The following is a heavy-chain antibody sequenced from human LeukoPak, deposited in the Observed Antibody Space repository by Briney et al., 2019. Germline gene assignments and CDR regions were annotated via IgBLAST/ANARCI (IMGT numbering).Heavy chain of an antibody. CDR3: ARVDSSGWYPDY. V-gene: IGHV3-30*03. J-gene: IGHJ4*02. CDR1: GLTFSSYW. Sequence: AGGSLRLSCAASGLTFSSYWMRWVRQAPGKGLEWVAVISYDGSNKYYADSVKGRFTISRDNSKNTLYLQMNSLRAEDMAVYYCARVDSSGWYPDYWGQGTLVTVSS. D-gene: IGHD6-19*01. CDR2: ISYDGSNK.